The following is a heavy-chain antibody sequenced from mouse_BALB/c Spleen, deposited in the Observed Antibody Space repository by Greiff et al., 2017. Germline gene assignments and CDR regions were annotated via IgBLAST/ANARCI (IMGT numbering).Heavy chain of an antibody. V-gene: IGHV14-3*02. CDR1: GFNIKDTY. CDR3: ASVGDYYGYNAMDY. D-gene: IGHD1-2*01. J-gene: IGHJ4*01. Sequence: EVQLQQSGAELVKPGASVKLSCTASGFNIKDTYMHWVKQRPEQGLEWIGRIDPANGNTKYDPKFQGKATITADTSSNTAYLQLSSLTSEDTAVYYCASVGDYYGYNAMDYWGQGTSVTVSS. CDR2: IDPANGNT.